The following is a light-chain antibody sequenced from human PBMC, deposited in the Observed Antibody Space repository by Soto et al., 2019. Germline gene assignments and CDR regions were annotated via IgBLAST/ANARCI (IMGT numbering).Light chain of an antibody. V-gene: IGKV4-1*01. CDR2: LAS. Sequence: DSVMTRSPDSLSVSLGERATINCKSSQSVLYNSDNKNYLAWYLQKLGQPPKLLIYLASTRESGVPDRFSGSGSGTDFTLTISSLQAEDGAVYYCQQYSSTPRTFGQGTKVDIK. J-gene: IGKJ1*01. CDR3: QQYSSTPRT. CDR1: QSVLYNSDNKNY.